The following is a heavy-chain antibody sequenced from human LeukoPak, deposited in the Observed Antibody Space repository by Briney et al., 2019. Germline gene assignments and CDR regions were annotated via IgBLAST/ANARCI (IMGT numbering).Heavy chain of an antibody. CDR3: ARGWSVTVGTYDY. Sequence: ASVKVSCKASGYTFTSYGISWVRQATGQGLEWMGWMNPNSGNTGYAQKFQGRVTMTRNTSISTAYMELSSLRSEDTAVYYCARGWSVTVGTYDYWGQGTLVTVSS. D-gene: IGHD4-23*01. CDR1: GYTFTSYG. J-gene: IGHJ4*02. CDR2: MNPNSGNT. V-gene: IGHV1-8*02.